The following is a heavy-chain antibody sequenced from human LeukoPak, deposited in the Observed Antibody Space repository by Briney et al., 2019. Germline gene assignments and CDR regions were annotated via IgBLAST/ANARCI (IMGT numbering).Heavy chain of an antibody. D-gene: IGHD3-10*01. V-gene: IGHV3-23*01. J-gene: IGHJ6*03. CDR3: TTDPVTMVRGVISPGDYYYMDV. CDR1: GFTFRSHG. Sequence: GGSLRLSCAASGFTFRSHGMSWVRQAPGKGLEWVSVISGSGDSTYYADSVKGRFTISRDNSKNTVYLQMNSLKTEDTAVYYCTTDPVTMVRGVISPGDYYYMDVWGKGTTVTVSS. CDR2: ISGSGDST.